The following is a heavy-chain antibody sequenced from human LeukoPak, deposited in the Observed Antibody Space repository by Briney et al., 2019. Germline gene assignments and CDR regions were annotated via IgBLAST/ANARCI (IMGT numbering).Heavy chain of an antibody. CDR1: GYTFTGYY. V-gene: IGHV1-2*02. CDR2: INPNSGGT. CDR3: ARDYYYGSGSYHATFDY. Sequence: ASVKVSCKASGYTFTGYYMHWVRQAPGQGLEWMGWINPNSGGTNYAQKLQGRVTMTTDTSTSTAYMELRSLRSDDTAVYYCARDYYYGSGSYHATFDYWGQGTLVTVSS. J-gene: IGHJ4*02. D-gene: IGHD3-10*01.